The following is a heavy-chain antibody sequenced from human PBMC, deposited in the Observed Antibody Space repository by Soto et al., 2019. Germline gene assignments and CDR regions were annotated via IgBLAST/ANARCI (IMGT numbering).Heavy chain of an antibody. CDR3: SKDLEKSHCSGGSCYFGY. Sequence: GGSLRLSCAASGFTFSSYAMSWVRQAPGKGLEWVSAISGSGGSTYYADSVKGRFTISRDNSKNTLYLQMNSLRAEDTAVYYCSKDLEKSHCSGGSCYFGYWGQGTLVTVSS. CDR1: GFTFSSYA. J-gene: IGHJ4*02. CDR2: ISGSGGST. D-gene: IGHD2-15*01. V-gene: IGHV3-23*01.